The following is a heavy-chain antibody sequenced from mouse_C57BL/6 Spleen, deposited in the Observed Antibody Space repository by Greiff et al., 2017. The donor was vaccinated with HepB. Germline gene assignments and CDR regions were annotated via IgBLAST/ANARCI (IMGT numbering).Heavy chain of an antibody. CDR2: ISYSGST. D-gene: IGHD2-4*01. J-gene: IGHJ3*01. Sequence: DVMLVESGPGMVKPSQSLSLTCTVTGYSITSGYDWHWIRHFPGNKLEWMGYISYSGSTNYNPSLKSRISITHDTSKNHFFLTLNSVTTEDTATYYCARGGDYLFAYWGQGTLVTVSA. CDR1: GYSITSGYD. CDR3: ARGGDYLFAY. V-gene: IGHV3-1*01.